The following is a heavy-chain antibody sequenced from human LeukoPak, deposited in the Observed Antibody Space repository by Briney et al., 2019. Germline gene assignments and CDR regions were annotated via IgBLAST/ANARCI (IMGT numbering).Heavy chain of an antibody. Sequence: ASVNVSCKASGYTFTNYAINWVRQATGQGLEWMGWMNPSNGNTGFAQKFQGRLTMTRDTSITTAYMELSSLTSEDTALYFCARGSSEEMATIAYWGQGTLITVSS. CDR2: MNPSNGNT. V-gene: IGHV1-8*01. D-gene: IGHD5-24*01. CDR1: GYTFTNYA. CDR3: ARGSSEEMATIAY. J-gene: IGHJ4*02.